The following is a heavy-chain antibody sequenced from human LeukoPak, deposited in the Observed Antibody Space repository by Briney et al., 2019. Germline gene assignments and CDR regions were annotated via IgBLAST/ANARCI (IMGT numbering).Heavy chain of an antibody. J-gene: IGHJ4*02. CDR3: ARDYSGSYPY. D-gene: IGHD1-26*01. V-gene: IGHV1-2*02. CDR2: INPNSGGT. Sequence: ASVKVSCKASGYTFTGYYMHWVQQAPGQGLEWMGWINPNSGGTNYAQKFQGRVTMTRDTSISTAYMELSRLRSDDTAVYYCARDYSGSYPYWGQGTLVTVSS. CDR1: GYTFTGYY.